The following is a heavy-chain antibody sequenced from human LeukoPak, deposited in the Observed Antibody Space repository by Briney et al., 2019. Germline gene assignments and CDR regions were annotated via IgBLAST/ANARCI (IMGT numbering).Heavy chain of an antibody. Sequence: PSQTLPLTCTVSGGSISSDDYSSSWIRQPAGKGLEWIGRINSNGNTNYNPSLKSRVTISVDTSKNQFSLKLNSVTAADTAVYFCVRGGRGSDWGYYFDYWGQGTLVTVSS. D-gene: IGHD6-19*01. V-gene: IGHV4-61*02. CDR1: GGSISSDDYS. CDR2: INSNGNT. J-gene: IGHJ4*02. CDR3: VRGGRGSDWGYYFDY.